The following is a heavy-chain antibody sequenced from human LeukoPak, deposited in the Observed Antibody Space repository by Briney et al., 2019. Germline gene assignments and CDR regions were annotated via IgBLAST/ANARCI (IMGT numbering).Heavy chain of an antibody. CDR1: GFTFFMNA. CDR3: TQDVGGYPVH. J-gene: IGHJ4*02. V-gene: IGHV3-23*01. D-gene: IGHD3-10*01. CDR2: IGSGDGSP. Sequence: GGSLRLSCAASGFTFFMNAMNWFRQAPGKGLEWVSSIGSGDGSPHYADSVRGRFTISRDNSQNILFLQMNSLRAEDTAIYYCTQDVGGYPVHWGQGTLVTVSS.